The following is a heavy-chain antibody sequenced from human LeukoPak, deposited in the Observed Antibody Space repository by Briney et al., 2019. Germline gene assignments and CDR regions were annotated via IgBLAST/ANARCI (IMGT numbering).Heavy chain of an antibody. V-gene: IGHV3-21*01. CDR1: GFTFSSYS. CDR3: ARARRFGGLLSTDFDY. D-gene: IGHD3-10*01. CDR2: ISSSSSYI. Sequence: GGSLRLSCAASGFTFSSYSMNWVRQAPGKGLEWVSSISSSSSYIYYADSVKGRFTISRDNAKNSLYLQMNSLRAEDTAVYYCARARRFGGLLSTDFDYWGQGTLVTVSS. J-gene: IGHJ4*02.